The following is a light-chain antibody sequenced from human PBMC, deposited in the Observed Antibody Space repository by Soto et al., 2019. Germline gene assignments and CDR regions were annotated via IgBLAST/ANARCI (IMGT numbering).Light chain of an antibody. Sequence: QTVVTQEPSFSVSPGRTVTLTCGLSSGSVSTSYYPSWYQQTPGQAPRTLIYSTNTRSSGVPDRFSGSILGNKAALTITGDQADDESDYYCVLYMGSGSVVFGGGTKLTVL. CDR2: STN. V-gene: IGLV8-61*01. CDR1: SGSVSTSYY. CDR3: VLYMGSGSVV. J-gene: IGLJ2*01.